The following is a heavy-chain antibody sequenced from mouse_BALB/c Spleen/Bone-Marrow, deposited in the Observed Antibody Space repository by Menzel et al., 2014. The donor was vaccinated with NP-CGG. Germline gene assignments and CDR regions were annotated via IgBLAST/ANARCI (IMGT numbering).Heavy chain of an antibody. CDR1: GYTFTSYW. CDR2: INPSTGYT. CDR3: ARTGGYDGFSY. V-gene: IGHV1-7*01. Sequence: QVQLKESGAELAKPGASVKMSCKASGYTFTSYWMHWVKQRPGQGLEWIGYINPSTGYTEYNQKFKDKATLTADKSSRKAYMQMSSLTAEDSAVYYCARTGGYDGFSYWGQGTTLTISS. D-gene: IGHD2-2*01. J-gene: IGHJ2*01.